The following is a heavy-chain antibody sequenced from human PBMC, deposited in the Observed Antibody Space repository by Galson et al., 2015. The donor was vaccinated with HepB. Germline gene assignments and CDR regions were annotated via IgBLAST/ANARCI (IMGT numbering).Heavy chain of an antibody. D-gene: IGHD1-26*01. CDR3: ARAVRWELLPGDY. V-gene: IGHV4-34*01. CDR1: GGSFSGYY. Sequence: TLSLTCAVYGGSFSGYYWSWIRQPPGKGLEWIGEINHSGSTNYNPSLKSRVTISVDTSKNQFSLKLSSVTAADTAVYYCARAVRWELLPGDYWGQGTLVTVSS. J-gene: IGHJ4*02. CDR2: INHSGST.